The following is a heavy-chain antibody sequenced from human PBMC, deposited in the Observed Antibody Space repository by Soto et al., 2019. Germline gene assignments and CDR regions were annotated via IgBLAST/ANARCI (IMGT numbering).Heavy chain of an antibody. V-gene: IGHV3-23*01. CDR2: ISASSGST. CDR1: GFSFSSYA. J-gene: IGHJ4*02. Sequence: EVQLLESGGDLAQPGGSLRLSCAASGFSFSSYAMSWVRQAPGKGLEWVSSISASSGSTYYADSVEGRFTISRDNSKNTLYLQMSSLRAEDTAVYDGAKEGYSSSVYYLDCWGQGTLVTVSS. CDR3: AKEGYSSSVYYLDC. D-gene: IGHD6-13*01.